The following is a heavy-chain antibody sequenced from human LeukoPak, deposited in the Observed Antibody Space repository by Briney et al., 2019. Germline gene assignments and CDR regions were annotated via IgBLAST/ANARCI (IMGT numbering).Heavy chain of an antibody. CDR2: ISGYNGKI. CDR3: ATTAMGSFDY. D-gene: IGHD5-18*01. CDR1: GHTFVSYG. V-gene: IGHV1-18*01. J-gene: IGHJ4*02. Sequence: ASVKVSCKASGHTFVSYGISWVRQAPGQGLEWMGWISGYNGKINYAQKFQGRVTMTTDTSTSTAYMELRSLRSDDTAVYYCATTAMGSFDYWGQGTLVTVSS.